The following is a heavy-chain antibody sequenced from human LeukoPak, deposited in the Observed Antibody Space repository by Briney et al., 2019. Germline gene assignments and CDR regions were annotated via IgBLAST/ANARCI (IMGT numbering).Heavy chain of an antibody. CDR1: GFTVSSNY. D-gene: IGHD1-26*01. V-gene: IGHV3-53*01. CDR3: ARANPSIVGATTSPFDY. Sequence: GGSLRLSCAASGFTVSSNYMSWVRQAPGKGLEWVSAIYSGGSAYYADSVKGRFTISRDNSKNTLYLQMNSLRAEDTAVYYCARANPSIVGATTSPFDYWGQGTLVTVSS. J-gene: IGHJ4*02. CDR2: IYSGGSA.